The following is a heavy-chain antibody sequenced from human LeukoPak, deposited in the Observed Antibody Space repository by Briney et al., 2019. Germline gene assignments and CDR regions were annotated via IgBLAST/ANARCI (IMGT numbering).Heavy chain of an antibody. D-gene: IGHD6-13*01. CDR2: IIPILGIA. V-gene: IGHV1-69*04. CDR3: ARSDQPGIAAFFS. J-gene: IGHJ4*02. Sequence: ASVKVSCKASGGTFSSYAISWVRQAPGQGLEWMGRIIPILGIANYAQKFQGRVTITADKSTSTAYMELSSLRSEDTAVYYCARSDQPGIAAFFSWGQGTLVTVSS. CDR1: GGTFSSYA.